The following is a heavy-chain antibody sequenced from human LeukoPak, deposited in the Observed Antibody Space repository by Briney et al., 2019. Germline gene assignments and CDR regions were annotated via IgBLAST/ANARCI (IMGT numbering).Heavy chain of an antibody. J-gene: IGHJ4*02. CDR2: ISAYNGNT. Sequence: GASVKVSCKASGYTFTGYYMHWVRQAPGQGLEWMGWISAYNGNTNYAQKLQGRVTMTTDTSTSTAYMELRSLRSDDTAVYYCAREGYYGDYGDYWGQGTLVTVSS. D-gene: IGHD4-17*01. CDR3: AREGYYGDYGDY. CDR1: GYTFTGYY. V-gene: IGHV1-18*04.